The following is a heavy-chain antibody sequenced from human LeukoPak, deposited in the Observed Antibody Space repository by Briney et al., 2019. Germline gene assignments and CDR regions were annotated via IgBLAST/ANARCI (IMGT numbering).Heavy chain of an antibody. CDR1: GYTFTSYD. D-gene: IGHD3-10*01. J-gene: IGHJ6*03. CDR2: MNRNSGNT. V-gene: IGHV1-8*01. Sequence: GASVKVSCKASGYTFTSYDINWVRQATGQGLEWMGWMNRNSGNTGYAQKFQGRVTMTRNTSISTAYMELSSLRSEDTAVYYCARLKWSNSGSSYYYMDVWGKGTTVTVSS. CDR3: ARLKWSNSGSSYYYMDV.